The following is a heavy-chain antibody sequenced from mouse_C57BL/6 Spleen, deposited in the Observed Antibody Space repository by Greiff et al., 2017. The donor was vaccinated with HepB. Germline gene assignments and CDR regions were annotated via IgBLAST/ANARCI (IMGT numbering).Heavy chain of an antibody. CDR1: GYTFTDYN. Sequence: VQLKESGPELVKPGASVKIPCKASGYTFTDYNMDWVKQSHGKSLEWIGDINPNNGGTIYNQKFKGKATLTVDKSSSTAYMELRSLTSEDTAVYYCARWDYGSSYGEFYYAMDYWGQGTSVTVSS. D-gene: IGHD1-1*01. V-gene: IGHV1-18*01. J-gene: IGHJ4*01. CDR2: INPNNGGT. CDR3: ARWDYGSSYGEFYYAMDY.